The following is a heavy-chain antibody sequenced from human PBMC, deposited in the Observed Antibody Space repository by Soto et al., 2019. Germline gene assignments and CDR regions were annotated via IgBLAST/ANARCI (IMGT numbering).Heavy chain of an antibody. CDR2: ISHGGSP. J-gene: IGHJ6*02. CDR1: GGSVSSGVFS. V-gene: IGHV4-30-2*01. CDR3: ARGHYYYAMDV. Sequence: PSETLSLTCAVSGGSVSSGVFSWNWIRQPPRQGLEWIGYISHGGSPHYTPSLRSRVSISVDRSTNVISLNLTSMTPADTAVYFCARGHYYYAMDVWGQGTTVTV.